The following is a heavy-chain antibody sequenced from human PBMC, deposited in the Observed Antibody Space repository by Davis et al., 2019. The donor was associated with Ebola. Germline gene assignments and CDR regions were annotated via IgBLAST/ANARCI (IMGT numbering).Heavy chain of an antibody. CDR2: NNHSGPT. J-gene: IGHJ6*02. D-gene: IGHD4-23*01. Sequence: MPSETLSLTCAVYGGSFSGYSWTWLLPPPGKELEWLWDNNHSGPTNYSPSLKSRVTISVDTSKNQFSLKLSSVTAADTAVYYCARRDRRWLFVVLRGGMDVWGQGTTVTVSS. CDR1: GGSFSGYS. V-gene: IGHV4-34*01. CDR3: ARRDRRWLFVVLRGGMDV.